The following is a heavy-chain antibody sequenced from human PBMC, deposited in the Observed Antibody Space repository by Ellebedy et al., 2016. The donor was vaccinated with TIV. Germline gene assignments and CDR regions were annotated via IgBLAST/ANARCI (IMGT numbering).Heavy chain of an antibody. CDR1: GFTFSDYY. J-gene: IGHJ4*02. Sequence: GESLKISCAASGFTFSDYYMSWIRQAPGKGLEWVSYISSSGSTIYYADSVKGRFTISRDNAKNSLYLQMNSLRAEDTAVYYCAKAPYGSPVDYWGQGTLVTVSS. V-gene: IGHV3-11*01. CDR2: ISSSGSTI. D-gene: IGHD3-10*01. CDR3: AKAPYGSPVDY.